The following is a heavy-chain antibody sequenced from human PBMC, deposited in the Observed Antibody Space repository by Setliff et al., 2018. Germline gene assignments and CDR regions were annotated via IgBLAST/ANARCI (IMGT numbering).Heavy chain of an antibody. V-gene: IGHV3-48*01. D-gene: IGHD2-21*02. CDR1: GFTFDIYS. CDR2: VSSHSGTI. J-gene: IGHJ6*03. CDR3: AKCGGDHCCSLYQYRYMDV. Sequence: GGSLRLSCAASGFTFDIYSMSWVRQSPGKGLEWISYVSSHSGTIWYADSVKGRFTISRDNAKNSLYLEMDSLRAEDTGVYYCAKCGGDHCCSLYQYRYMDVWGKGTTVTVSS.